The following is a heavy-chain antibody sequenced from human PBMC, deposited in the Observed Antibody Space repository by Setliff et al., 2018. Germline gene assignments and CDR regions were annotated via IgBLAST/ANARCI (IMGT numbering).Heavy chain of an antibody. CDR2: ISSSSTYI. D-gene: IGHD6-25*01. J-gene: IGHJ3*01. CDR1: GFSFSDYS. V-gene: IGHV3-21*01. Sequence: GSLRLSCAASGFSFSDYSMNWVRQAPGKGLEWVSSISSSSTYIFYADSVRGRFTVSRDNAKNSLYLQMNSLRAEDTAIYYCARSPANGGHDAFDVWGQGTMVTVSS. CDR3: ARSPANGGHDAFDV.